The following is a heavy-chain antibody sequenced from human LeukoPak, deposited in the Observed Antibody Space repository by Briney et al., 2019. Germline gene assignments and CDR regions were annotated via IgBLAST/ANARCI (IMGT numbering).Heavy chain of an antibody. V-gene: IGHV4-59*01. CDR2: IYYSGST. D-gene: IGHD1/OR15-1a*01. J-gene: IGHJ3*02. Sequence: TSETLSLTCTVSGCSISSYYWSWIRQPPGKGLEWIGYIYYSGSTNYNPSLKSRITISVDTSKNQFSLKLSSVTAADTAVYYCARERTGAFDIWGQGTMVTVSS. CDR3: ARERTGAFDI. CDR1: GCSISSYY.